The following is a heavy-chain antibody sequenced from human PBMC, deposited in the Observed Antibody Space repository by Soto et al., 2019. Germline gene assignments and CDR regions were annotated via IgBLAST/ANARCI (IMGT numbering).Heavy chain of an antibody. CDR2: ISSSSSYI. D-gene: IGHD4-17*01. CDR3: ARGSTVTGAFDI. J-gene: IGHJ3*02. V-gene: IGHV3-21*01. CDR1: GFTFSSYS. Sequence: GGSLRLSCAASGFTFSSYSMNWVRQAPGKGLEWVSSISSSSSYIYYADSVKGRFTISRDNAKNSLYLQMNSLRAEDTAVYYCARGSTVTGAFDIWGQGTMVTVSS.